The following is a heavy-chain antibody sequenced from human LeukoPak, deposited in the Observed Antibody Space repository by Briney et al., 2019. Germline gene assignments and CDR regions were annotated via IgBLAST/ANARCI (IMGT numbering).Heavy chain of an antibody. D-gene: IGHD2-15*01. CDR3: ARDRDCSGGSCYSGLPHPVENWFDS. J-gene: IGHJ5*01. CDR1: GGSISSYY. CDR2: IYYSGST. Sequence: PSETLSLTCTVSGGSISSYYWSWIRQPPGKGLEWIGYIYYSGSTNYNPSLKSRVTISVDTSKNQFSLKLSSVTAADTAVYYCARDRDCSGGSCYSGLPHPVENWFDSWGQGTLVTVSS. V-gene: IGHV4-59*01.